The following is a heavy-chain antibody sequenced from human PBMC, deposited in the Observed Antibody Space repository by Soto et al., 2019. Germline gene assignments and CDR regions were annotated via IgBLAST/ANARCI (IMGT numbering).Heavy chain of an antibody. J-gene: IGHJ4*02. D-gene: IGHD6-6*01. CDR1: GGSFIGFY. Sequence: QVHLHQWSAGLLRPSETLSHSCSVSGGSFIGFYWTWIRQAPGKGLEWLGEDHYNGNINYNPSLGSRISISVDSSKTQSSLTLHSVTAADAATYFCARGHSTSGFDSWSQGSLVSVSS. V-gene: IGHV4-34*01. CDR3: ARGHSTSGFDS. CDR2: DHYNGNI.